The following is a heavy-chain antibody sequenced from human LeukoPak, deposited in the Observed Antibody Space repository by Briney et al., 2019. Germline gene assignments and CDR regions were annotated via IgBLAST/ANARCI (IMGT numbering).Heavy chain of an antibody. CDR3: AREGAVGPAESIFGVVITPAIYFDY. CDR2: INPSGGST. V-gene: IGHV1-46*01. Sequence: ASVKVSCKASGYTFTSYYMHWVRQAPGQGLEWMGIINPSGGSTSYAQKFQGRVTMTRNMSTSTVYMELSSLRSEDTAVYYCAREGAVGPAESIFGVVITPAIYFDYWGQRTLVTVSS. D-gene: IGHD3-3*01. J-gene: IGHJ4*02. CDR1: GYTFTSYY.